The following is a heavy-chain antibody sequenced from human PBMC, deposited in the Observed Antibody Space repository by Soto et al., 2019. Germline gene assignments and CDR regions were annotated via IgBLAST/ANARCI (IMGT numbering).Heavy chain of an antibody. CDR1: GGSISSGGYS. J-gene: IGHJ3*02. CDR3: AGASTWHPCAFDI. CDR2: IHYSGST. D-gene: IGHD5-12*01. Sequence: QVQLQESGPGLVKPSQTLSLTCTVSGGSISSGGYSWTWLRQHPGKGLEWIGYIHYSGSTYYKPSHKSRVTISVDTSKNQPSLELRSVTAADTALYYCAGASTWHPCAFDIWGQGTTVTVSS. V-gene: IGHV4-31*03.